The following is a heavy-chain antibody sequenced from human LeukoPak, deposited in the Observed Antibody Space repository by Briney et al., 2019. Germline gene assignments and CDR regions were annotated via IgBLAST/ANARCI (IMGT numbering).Heavy chain of an antibody. Sequence: PGGSLRLSCAASGFTFSSYWMSWVRQAPGKGLEWVANIKQDGSEKYYVDSVKGRFTISRDNAKNSLYLQMNSLRAEDTAVYYCTRASLKILSSGYYYPMDYWGQGTLVTVSS. CDR1: GFTFSSYW. J-gene: IGHJ4*02. CDR2: IKQDGSEK. CDR3: TRASLKILSSGYYYPMDY. D-gene: IGHD3-22*01. V-gene: IGHV3-7*01.